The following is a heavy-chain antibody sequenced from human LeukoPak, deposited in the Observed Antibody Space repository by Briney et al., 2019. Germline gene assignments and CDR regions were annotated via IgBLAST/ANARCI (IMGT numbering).Heavy chain of an antibody. CDR3: ARDIGYYYDSSGYYGRIFDY. D-gene: IGHD3-22*01. CDR2: IYYSGST. CDR1: GGSISSYY. V-gene: IGHV4-59*01. Sequence: SSETLSLTCTVSGGSISSYYWSWIRQPPGKGLEWIGYIYYSGSTNYNPSVKSRVTISVDTSKNQSSLKLSSVTAADPAVYYCARDIGYYYDSSGYYGRIFDYWGQGTLVTVSS. J-gene: IGHJ4*02.